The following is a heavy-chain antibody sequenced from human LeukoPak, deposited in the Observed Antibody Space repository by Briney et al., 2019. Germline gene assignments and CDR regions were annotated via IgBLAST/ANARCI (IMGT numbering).Heavy chain of an antibody. J-gene: IGHJ4*02. CDR3: ARAGMYCSGGSCYYFYFDY. D-gene: IGHD2-15*01. V-gene: IGHV4-59*01. CDR1: GGSISSYY. CDR2: IYYSGST. Sequence: SETLSLTCTVSGGSISSYYWSWIRQPPGKGLEWIGYIYYSGSTNYNPSLKSRVTISVDTSKNQFSLKLSSVTAAETAVYYCARAGMYCSGGSCYYFYFDYWGQGTLVTVSS.